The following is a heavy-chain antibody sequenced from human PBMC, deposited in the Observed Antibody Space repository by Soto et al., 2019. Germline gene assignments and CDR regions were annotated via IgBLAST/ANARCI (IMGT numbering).Heavy chain of an antibody. CDR3: ASVSKTWEDDY. V-gene: IGHV3-48*02. J-gene: IGHJ4*01. Sequence: EVHLVESGGGLVQPGGSLRLSCSVSGFTFSDYGVNWVRQAPGKGLEWISYISSGSDTIYYAESVQGRFTISRDDAKNSLFLQMNNLRNEDPAVYYCASVSKTWEDDYWGHGTLVTVSS. D-gene: IGHD1-26*01. CDR2: ISSGSDTI. CDR1: GFTFSDYG.